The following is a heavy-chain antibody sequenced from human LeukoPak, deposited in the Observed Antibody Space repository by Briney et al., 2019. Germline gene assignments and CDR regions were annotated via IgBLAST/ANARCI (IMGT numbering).Heavy chain of an antibody. CDR3: ARDGTAQQLVHYFDY. D-gene: IGHD6-13*01. CDR1: GFSVSSNF. V-gene: IGHV3-53*01. CDR2: IYSGSDT. Sequence: GGSLRLSCAASGFSVSSNFMSWVRQAPGKGLEWVSLIYSGSDTYYADSVKGRFTISRDNSKNTVYLQMNSLRVEDTAVYYCARDGTAQQLVHYFDYWDQGTLVTVSS. J-gene: IGHJ4*02.